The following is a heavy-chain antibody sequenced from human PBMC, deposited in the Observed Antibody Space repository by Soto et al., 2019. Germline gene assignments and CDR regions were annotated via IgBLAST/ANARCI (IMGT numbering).Heavy chain of an antibody. CDR2: ISSNGGST. Sequence: GGSLRLSCSASGFTFSSYAMHWVRQAPGKGLEYVSAISSNGGSTYYADSVKGRFTISRDNSKNTLYLQMSSPRAEDTAVYYCVFSLYYYDSSGYSDYWGQGTLVTVSS. V-gene: IGHV3-64D*06. CDR3: VFSLYYYDSSGYSDY. D-gene: IGHD3-22*01. CDR1: GFTFSSYA. J-gene: IGHJ4*02.